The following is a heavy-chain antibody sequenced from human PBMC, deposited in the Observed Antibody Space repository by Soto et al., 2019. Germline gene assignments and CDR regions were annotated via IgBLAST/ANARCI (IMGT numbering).Heavy chain of an antibody. V-gene: IGHV1-8*01. CDR2: MNPNSGNT. CDR3: ARGVSGSYQYYYYYGMDV. J-gene: IGHJ6*02. D-gene: IGHD1-26*01. CDR1: GYTFTSYD. Sequence: QVQLVQSGAEVKKPGASVKVSCKASGYTFTSYDINWVRQATGQGLEWMGWMNPNSGNTGYAQKFQGRVTMTRNTSISTAYMELSSLRAEATAVYYWARGVSGSYQYYYYYGMDVWGQGTTVTVSS.